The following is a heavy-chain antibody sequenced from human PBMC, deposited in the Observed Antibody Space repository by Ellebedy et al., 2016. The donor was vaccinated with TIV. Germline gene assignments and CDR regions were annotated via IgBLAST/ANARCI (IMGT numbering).Heavy chain of an antibody. CDR1: GFTFSGYY. Sequence: GESLKISCAASGFTFSGYYMSWFRQAPGKGPEWVSYISYSGGLMYYADSVKGRFTTSRDNAWNSLYLQMNSLRAEDTAVYYCARLGVIAAAGASDYWGQGNLVIVSS. V-gene: IGHV3-11*01. CDR2: ISYSGGLM. J-gene: IGHJ4*02. D-gene: IGHD6-13*01. CDR3: ARLGVIAAAGASDY.